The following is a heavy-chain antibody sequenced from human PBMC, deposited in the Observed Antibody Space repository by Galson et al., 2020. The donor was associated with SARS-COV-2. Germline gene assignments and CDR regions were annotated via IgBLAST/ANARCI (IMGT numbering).Heavy chain of an antibody. Sequence: SETLSLTCTVSGGSISSGGYYCSWTRQHPGKGLEWIGYIYYSGSTYYNPSLKSRVTISVDTSKNQFSLKLSSVTAADTAVYYCARVIRDRYYDSSGYYFTEDYFDYWGQGTLVTVSS. CDR1: GGSISSGGYY. CDR2: IYYSGST. D-gene: IGHD3-22*01. CDR3: ARVIRDRYYDSSGYYFTEDYFDY. V-gene: IGHV4-31*03. J-gene: IGHJ4*02.